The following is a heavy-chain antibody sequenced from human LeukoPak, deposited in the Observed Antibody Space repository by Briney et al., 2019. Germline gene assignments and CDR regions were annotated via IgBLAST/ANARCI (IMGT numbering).Heavy chain of an antibody. CDR3: AREEGGFDAFDI. CDR2: IYPGNSDT. Sequence: KRGESLQISCKGSGYTFSTYWIGWVRQLPGKGLEWMGIIYPGNSDTRYSPSFQGQVTISADKSINTAYLYWSSLKASDTAMYYCAREEGGFDAFDIWGQGTMVTVSS. D-gene: IGHD3-16*01. CDR1: GYTFSTYW. V-gene: IGHV5-51*01. J-gene: IGHJ3*02.